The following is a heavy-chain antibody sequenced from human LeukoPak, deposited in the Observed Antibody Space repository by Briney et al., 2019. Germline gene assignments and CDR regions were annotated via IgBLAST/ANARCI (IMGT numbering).Heavy chain of an antibody. CDR3: ARDRYYYDSSGLNADY. CDR1: GYSFTGHY. D-gene: IGHD3-22*01. CDR2: INPTSGGT. J-gene: IGHJ4*02. Sequence: GASVKVSCKASGYSFTGHYLHWVRQAPGQGLEWMGWINPTSGGTNYVQKFQGRLTMTRDTSISTAYMELSRLRSDDTAVYYCARDRYYYDSSGLNADYWGQGTLVTVSS. V-gene: IGHV1-2*02.